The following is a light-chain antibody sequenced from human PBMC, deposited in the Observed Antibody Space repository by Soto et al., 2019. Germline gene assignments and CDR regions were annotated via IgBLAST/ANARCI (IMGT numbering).Light chain of an antibody. CDR1: QSVSSSY. Sequence: EIVLTQNPGTLSLSQGEGATLSCRASQSVSSSYIAWYQQRPGQTPSLLIYGASTRATGIPDRFSGSGSGTHFTLTISRLEPGDFAVYYCQHFGGTTFTFGQGTRLEIK. V-gene: IGKV3-20*01. CDR2: GAS. J-gene: IGKJ5*01. CDR3: QHFGGTTFT.